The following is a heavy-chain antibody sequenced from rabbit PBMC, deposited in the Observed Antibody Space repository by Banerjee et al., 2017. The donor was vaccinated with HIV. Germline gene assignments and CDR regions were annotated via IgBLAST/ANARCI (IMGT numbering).Heavy chain of an antibody. D-gene: IGHD7-1*01. CDR3: ARDRDTGTAYYFDL. V-gene: IGHV1S40*01. J-gene: IGHJ4*01. Sequence: QSLEESGGGLVQPEGSLTLTCTASGFSFSSSYYMCWVRQAPGKGLEWIACIYVGSGASAYYASWAKGRFTISKTSSTTVTLQMTSLTAADTATYFCARDRDTGTAYYFDLWGQGTLVTVS. CDR1: GFSFSSSYY. CDR2: IYVGSGASA.